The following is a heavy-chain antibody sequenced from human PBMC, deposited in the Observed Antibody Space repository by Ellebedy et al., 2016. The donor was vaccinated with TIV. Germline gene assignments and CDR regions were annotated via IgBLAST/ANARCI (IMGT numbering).Heavy chain of an antibody. J-gene: IGHJ4*02. CDR1: GFTFSNYW. D-gene: IGHD1-26*01. V-gene: IGHV3-74*01. Sequence: GESLKISCAASGFTFSNYWMHWVRQAPGKGLVWVSRINSDGSSTRYADSVKGRFSISRDNAKNTLYLQMNSLRAEDTAVYFCARDGIVGGTTEYYFDYWGQGTLVTVSS. CDR2: INSDGSST. CDR3: ARDGIVGGTTEYYFDY.